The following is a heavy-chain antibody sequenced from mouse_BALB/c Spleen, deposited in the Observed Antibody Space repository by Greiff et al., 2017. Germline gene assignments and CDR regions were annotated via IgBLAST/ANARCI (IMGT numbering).Heavy chain of an antibody. J-gene: IGHJ2*01. CDR3: TRSGGYDVLDY. Sequence: LQQPGSELVRPGASVKLSCKASGYTFTSYWMHWVKQRHGQGLEWIGNIYPGSGSTNYDEKFKSKGTLTVDTSSSTAYMHLSSLTSEDSAVYYCTRSGGYDVLDYWGQGTTLTVSS. V-gene: IGHV1S22*01. D-gene: IGHD2-2*01. CDR2: IYPGSGST. CDR1: GYTFTSYW.